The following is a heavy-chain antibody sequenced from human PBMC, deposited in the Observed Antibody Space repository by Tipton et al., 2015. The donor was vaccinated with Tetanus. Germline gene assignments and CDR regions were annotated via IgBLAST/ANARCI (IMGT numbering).Heavy chain of an antibody. J-gene: IGHJ3*02. CDR2: IYYTGST. Sequence: TLSLTCTVSGGSISGSHYYWGWVRRSPGRGVEWIGSIYYTGSTYHSPSLKSRVTMSVDTSKNQFSLKLSSVTAADTAVYYCARIGWLQQNKPAFDIWGQGTVVTVSS. CDR3: ARIGWLQQNKPAFDI. CDR1: GGSISGSHYY. D-gene: IGHD6-19*01. V-gene: IGHV4-39*01.